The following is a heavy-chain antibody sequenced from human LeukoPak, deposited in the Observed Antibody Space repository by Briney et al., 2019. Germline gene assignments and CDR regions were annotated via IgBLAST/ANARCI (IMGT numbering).Heavy chain of an antibody. V-gene: IGHV3-11*01. CDR3: ARDRDCGTTTCSVDY. Sequence: PGGSLRLSCAASGFSFSDCYMSWVRQAPGKGLEWISYITNSGSTIYYAESVKGRFTISRDDAKNSLYLQMNNLRAEDTAVYYCARDRDCGTTTCSVDYWGQGTLVTVSS. CDR2: ITNSGSTI. D-gene: IGHD2-2*01. J-gene: IGHJ4*02. CDR1: GFSFSDCY.